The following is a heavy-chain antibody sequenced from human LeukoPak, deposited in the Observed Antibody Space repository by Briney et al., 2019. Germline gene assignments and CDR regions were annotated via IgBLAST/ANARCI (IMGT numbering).Heavy chain of an antibody. V-gene: IGHV3-23*01. J-gene: IGHJ3*02. Sequence: GGSLRLSCAASGFTFSSYAMSWVRQVPGKGLEWVSAISGSGGSTYYADSVKGRFTISRDNSKNTVNLHLNTVRAEDTAVYYCAKERVSSGMMEGVLHMWGQGTTVSVSS. CDR3: AKERVSSGMMEGVLHM. CDR2: ISGSGGST. CDR1: GFTFSSYA. D-gene: IGHD2-8*01.